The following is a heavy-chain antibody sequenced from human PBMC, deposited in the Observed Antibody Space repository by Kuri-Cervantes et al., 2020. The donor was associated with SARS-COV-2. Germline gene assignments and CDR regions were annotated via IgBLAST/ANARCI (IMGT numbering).Heavy chain of an antibody. V-gene: IGHV4-59*01. CDR3: ARDCSTADCKSFGYY. Sequence: SETLSLTCTVSGGSISDYYWSWIRQPPGKGLEWIGDIYYTGSTSYNPSLKSRVVISVDTSKIQFSLKLTSVTAADTAVYYCARDCSTADCKSFGYYWGRGTLVTVSS. D-gene: IGHD2-2*01. CDR1: GGSISDYY. J-gene: IGHJ4*02. CDR2: IYYTGST.